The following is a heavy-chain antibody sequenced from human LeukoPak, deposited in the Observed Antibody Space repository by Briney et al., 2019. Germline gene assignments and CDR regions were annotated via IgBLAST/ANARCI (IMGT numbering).Heavy chain of an antibody. CDR2: ISGSGSST. CDR1: GFTFSGYA. Sequence: GGSLRLSCAASGFTFSGYAMSWVRQAPGKGLEWVSGISGSGSSTYYADSVKGRFTISRDDSKNPLYLQMNTLRPEDTAVYYCTKGDYDILTALDYWGQGTLVTVSS. CDR3: TKGDYDILTALDY. D-gene: IGHD3-9*01. V-gene: IGHV3-23*01. J-gene: IGHJ4*02.